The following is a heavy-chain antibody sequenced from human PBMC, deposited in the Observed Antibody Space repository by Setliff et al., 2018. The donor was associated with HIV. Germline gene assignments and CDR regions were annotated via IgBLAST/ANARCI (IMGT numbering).Heavy chain of an antibody. J-gene: IGHJ6*03. D-gene: IGHD3-22*01. CDR3: ARARRDSYDRGRRNHYYIDV. CDR1: GGRFRTYA. V-gene: IGHV1-69*10. Sequence: SVKVSCKASGGRFRTYAISWVRRAPGQGLEWMGGIIPMLGTANYARDFQGKVTITADKSTSTAYMELTSLKFEDTAVYYCARARRDSYDRGRRNHYYIDVWGKGTTVTVSS. CDR2: IIPMLGTA.